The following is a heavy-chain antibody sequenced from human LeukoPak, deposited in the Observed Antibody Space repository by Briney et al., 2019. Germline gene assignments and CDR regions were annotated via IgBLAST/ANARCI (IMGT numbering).Heavy chain of an antibody. CDR1: GGSFSGYY. V-gene: IGHV4-34*01. CDR3: ARDRPHFWSGFLSYNWFDP. CDR2: INHSGST. Sequence: SETLSLTCAVYGGSFSGYYWSWIRQPPGKRLEWIGEINHSGSTNYNPSLKSRVTISVDTSKNQFSLKLSSVTAADTAVYYCARDRPHFWSGFLSYNWFDPWSQGTLVTVSS. D-gene: IGHD3-3*02. J-gene: IGHJ5*02.